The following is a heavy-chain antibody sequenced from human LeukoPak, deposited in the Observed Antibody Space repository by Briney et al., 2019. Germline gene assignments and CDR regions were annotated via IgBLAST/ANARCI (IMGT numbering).Heavy chain of an antibody. Sequence: GGSLRLSCAAPGFSFSSYAMNWVRQAPGKGLEWVSSIDSSSSHIYYADSVKGRFTISRDNTKSSLYLQMNSLRAEDMAVYYCARGYCGGDCYGDWGQGTLVTVSS. V-gene: IGHV3-21*01. D-gene: IGHD2-21*02. CDR1: GFSFSSYA. J-gene: IGHJ1*01. CDR2: IDSSSSHI. CDR3: ARGYCGGDCYGD.